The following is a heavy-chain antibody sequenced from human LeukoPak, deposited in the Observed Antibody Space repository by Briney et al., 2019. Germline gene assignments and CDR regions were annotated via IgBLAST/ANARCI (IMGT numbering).Heavy chain of an antibody. V-gene: IGHV1-3*01. CDR1: GYTFTSYA. D-gene: IGHD1-26*01. J-gene: IGHJ4*02. Sequence: GASVKVSCKASGYTFTSYAMHWVRQAPGQRLEWMGWINAGNGNTKYSQKLQGRVTMTTDTSTSTAYMELRSLRSDDTAVYYCARVGATSENDYWGQGTLVTVSS. CDR3: ARVGATSENDY. CDR2: INAGNGNT.